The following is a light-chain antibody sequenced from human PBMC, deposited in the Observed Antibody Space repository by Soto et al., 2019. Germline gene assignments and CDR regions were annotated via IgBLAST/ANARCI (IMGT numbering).Light chain of an antibody. Sequence: IVFTLSPASLSLSPGEGATLSCGASQSVSSIYLAWYQQKPGLAPRLLIYDASSRATGIPDRFSGSGSGTDFTLTISRLEPEDFAVYYCQQFSSYPLTFGGGTKVDI. CDR2: DAS. CDR1: QSVSSIY. V-gene: IGKV3D-20*01. CDR3: QQFSSYPLT. J-gene: IGKJ4*01.